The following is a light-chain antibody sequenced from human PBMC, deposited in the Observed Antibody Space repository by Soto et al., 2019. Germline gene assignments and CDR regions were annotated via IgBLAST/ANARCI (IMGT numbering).Light chain of an antibody. CDR3: QQYGTSRRLT. CDR1: QSVSSSY. Sequence: EIVLTQSPGTLSLSPGERATLSCRASQSVSSSYLAWYQQKPGQAPRLLIYDASSRATGIPDRFSGSGSGTDFTLTISRLEPEDFAVYYCQQYGTSRRLTFGQGTKVEIK. CDR2: DAS. J-gene: IGKJ1*01. V-gene: IGKV3-20*01.